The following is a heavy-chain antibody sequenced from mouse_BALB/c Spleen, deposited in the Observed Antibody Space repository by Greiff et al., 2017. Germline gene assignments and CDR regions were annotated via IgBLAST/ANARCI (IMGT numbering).Heavy chain of an antibody. CDR2: IRNKANGYTS. J-gene: IGHJ3*01. CDR3: ARDRGDYEAWFAY. V-gene: IGHV7-3*02. CDR1: GFTFTDYY. D-gene: IGHD2-4*01. Sequence: EVQLVESGGGLVQPGGSLRLSCATSGFTFTDYYMSWVRQPPGKALEWLGFIRNKANGYTSEYSASVKGQFTISRDNSQSILYLQMNTLRAEDSATYYCARDRGDYEAWFAYWGQGTLVTVSA.